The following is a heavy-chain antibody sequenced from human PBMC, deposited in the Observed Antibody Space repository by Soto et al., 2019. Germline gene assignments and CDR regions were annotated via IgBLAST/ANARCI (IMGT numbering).Heavy chain of an antibody. Sequence: SETLSLTCAVYGGSFSGYYWSWIRQPPGKGLEWIGEINHSGSTNYNPSLKSRVTISVDTSKNQFSLKLSSVTAADTAVYYCATRYCSGGSCYYFDYWGQGTLVTVSS. J-gene: IGHJ4*02. CDR3: ATRYCSGGSCYYFDY. CDR2: INHSGST. CDR1: GGSFSGYY. V-gene: IGHV4-34*01. D-gene: IGHD2-15*01.